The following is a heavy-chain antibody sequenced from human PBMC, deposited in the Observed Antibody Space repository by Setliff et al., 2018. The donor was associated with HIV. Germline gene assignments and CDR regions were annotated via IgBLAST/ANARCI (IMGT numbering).Heavy chain of an antibody. D-gene: IGHD3-3*01. CDR3: ARGRLANLFGVVVPTVAAFDV. CDR2: ITHSGIT. J-gene: IGHJ3*01. CDR1: GRSFHNYH. Sequence: PSETLSLTCAVDGRSFHNYHWTWIRQSPENGLEWIGQITHSGITNSNPSLNSRVTISVDTSNKQFSLNLTSVTAADTALYYCARGRLANLFGVVVPTVAAFDVWGQGTMVTVSS. V-gene: IGHV4-34*01.